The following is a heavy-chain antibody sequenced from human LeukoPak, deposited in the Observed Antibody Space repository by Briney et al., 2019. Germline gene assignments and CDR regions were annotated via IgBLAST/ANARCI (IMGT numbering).Heavy chain of an antibody. V-gene: IGHV4-59*01. D-gene: IGHD2-2*01. CDR2: IYDSGST. CDR1: GGSISTYY. Sequence: SETLSLTCTVSGGSISTYYCSWLRQPPGHGLGWIGYIYDSGSTNYHPSLKTPITISEDTSKRQFSLNLMSVTAADTAVYYCARVVGRYCSSTSCYIDYWGQGTLVTVSS. J-gene: IGHJ4*02. CDR3: ARVVGRYCSSTSCYIDY.